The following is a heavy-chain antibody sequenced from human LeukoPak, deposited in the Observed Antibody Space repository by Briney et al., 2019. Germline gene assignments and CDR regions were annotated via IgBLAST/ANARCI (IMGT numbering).Heavy chain of an antibody. CDR1: GFTFSSYP. J-gene: IGHJ3*02. D-gene: IGHD3-10*01. CDR2: ISGSGGGT. CDR3: AKGSGTRAFDI. V-gene: IGHV3-23*01. Sequence: LTGGSLRLSCAASGFTFSSYPMSWVRRAPGKGLEWVSGISGSGGGTFYPESVKGRFIISRDNSKNTLYLQMNSLRAEDTAVYYCAKGSGTRAFDIWGQGTMVTVS.